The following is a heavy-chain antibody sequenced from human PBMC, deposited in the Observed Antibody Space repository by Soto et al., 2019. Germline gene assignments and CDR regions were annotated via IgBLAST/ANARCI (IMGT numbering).Heavy chain of an antibody. CDR2: IWYDGSNK. CDR1: GFTFSSYG. V-gene: IGHV3-33*01. D-gene: IGHD3-16*02. CDR3: ARDFHLGELSLFWY. Sequence: GGSLRLSCAASGFTFSSYGMHWVRQAPGKGLEWVAVIWYDGSNKYYADSVKGRFTISRDNSKNTLYLQMNSLRAEDTAVYYCARDFHLGELSLFWYWGQGTLVTVSS. J-gene: IGHJ4*02.